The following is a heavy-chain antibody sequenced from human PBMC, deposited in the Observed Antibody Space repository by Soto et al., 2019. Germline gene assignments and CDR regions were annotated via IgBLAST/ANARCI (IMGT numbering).Heavy chain of an antibody. V-gene: IGHV4-4*02. CDR2: IYHSGST. Sequence: PSETLSLPCAVSGGSISSSNWWSWVRQPPGKGLEWIGEIYHSGSTNYNPSLKSRVTISVDKSKNQFSLKLSSVTAADTAVYHCARLRYDFWSGYYNPPFYYYYYGMDVWGQGTTVTVSS. D-gene: IGHD3-3*01. CDR3: ARLRYDFWSGYYNPPFYYYYYGMDV. CDR1: GGSISSSNW. J-gene: IGHJ6*02.